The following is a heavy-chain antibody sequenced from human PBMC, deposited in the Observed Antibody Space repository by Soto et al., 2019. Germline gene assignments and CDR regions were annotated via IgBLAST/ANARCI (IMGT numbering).Heavy chain of an antibody. CDR3: ARTATGYCSGGSCYSNYYYYMDV. Sequence: PGESLKISCKGSGYSFTSYWIGWVRQMPGKGLEWMGIIYPGDSDTRYSPSFQGQVTISADKSISTAYLQWSSLKASDTAMYYCARTATGYCSGGSCYSNYYYYMDVWGKGTTVTVSS. CDR1: GYSFTSYW. V-gene: IGHV5-51*01. D-gene: IGHD2-15*01. J-gene: IGHJ6*03. CDR2: IYPGDSDT.